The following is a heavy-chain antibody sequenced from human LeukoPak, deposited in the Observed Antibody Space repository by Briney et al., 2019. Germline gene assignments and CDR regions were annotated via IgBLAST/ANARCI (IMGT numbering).Heavy chain of an antibody. CDR2: IYYSGST. CDR1: GGSISSYY. V-gene: IGHV4-59*01. Sequence: SETLSLTCTVSGGSISSYYWSWIRQPPGKGLEWIGYIYYSGSTNYNPSLKSRVTISVDTSKNQFSLKLSSVTAADTAVYYCARVRRVTMVRGEDYFDYWGQGTLVTVSS. CDR3: ARVRRVTMVRGEDYFDY. J-gene: IGHJ4*02. D-gene: IGHD3-10*01.